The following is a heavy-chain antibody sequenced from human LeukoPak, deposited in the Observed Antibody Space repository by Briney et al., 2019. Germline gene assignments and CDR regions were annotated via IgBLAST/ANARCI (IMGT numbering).Heavy chain of an antibody. CDR2: ISYDGSNK. V-gene: IGHV3-30*18. D-gene: IGHD3-10*02. Sequence: GGSLRLSCAASGFTFSSYGMHWVRQAPGKGLEWVAVISYDGSNKYYADSVKGRFTISRDNSKNTLYLQMNSLRAEDTAVYYCVKDYYVRTERPQIDYWGQGTLVTVSS. J-gene: IGHJ4*02. CDR1: GFTFSSYG. CDR3: VKDYYVRTERPQIDY.